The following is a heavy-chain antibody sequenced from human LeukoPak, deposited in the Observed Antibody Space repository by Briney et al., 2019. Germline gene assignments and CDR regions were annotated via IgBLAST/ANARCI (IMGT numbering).Heavy chain of an antibody. CDR1: GFTFSSYA. CDR2: ISYDGSNK. J-gene: IGHJ4*02. V-gene: IGHV3-30*04. Sequence: GGSLRLSCAASGFTFSSYAMHWVRQAPGKGLVSLAVISYDGSNKYYADSVKGRFTISRDNSKNTLYLQMNRLRAEDTAVYYCARDNRRWLQRCGYYFDYWGQGTLVTVSS. CDR3: ARDNRRWLQRCGYYFDY. D-gene: IGHD5-24*01.